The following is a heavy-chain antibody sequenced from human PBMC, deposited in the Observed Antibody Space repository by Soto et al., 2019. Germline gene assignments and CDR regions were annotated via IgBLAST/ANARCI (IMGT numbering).Heavy chain of an antibody. CDR1: WGSITSNTW. V-gene: IGHV4-59*01. J-gene: IGHJ6*02. CDR3: AGYCRRYTGREDQSFALEV. D-gene: IGHD2-15*01. Sequence: PSEPLSLTCAVSWGSITSNTWWTWVRQSPGKGLEWIGYISDGGSTNYNPSLKSRVTISVDTSKKQVSLKLSSVSAADTARYFSAGYCRRYTGREDQSFALEVWGEGSTVTV. CDR2: ISDGGST.